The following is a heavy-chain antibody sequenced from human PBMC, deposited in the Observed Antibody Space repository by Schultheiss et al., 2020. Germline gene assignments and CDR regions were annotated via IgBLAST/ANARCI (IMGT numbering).Heavy chain of an antibody. Sequence: GGSLRLSCAASGFTFSSYNMNWVRQAPGKGLEWVSHISSSPVTVYYADSVKGRFTISRDNAKNSLYLQMNSLTDEDTAVYYCVREPYSSGLWGQGTLVTVSS. D-gene: IGHD6-19*01. J-gene: IGHJ4*02. CDR1: GFTFSSYN. CDR2: ISSSPVTV. CDR3: VREPYSSGL. V-gene: IGHV3-48*02.